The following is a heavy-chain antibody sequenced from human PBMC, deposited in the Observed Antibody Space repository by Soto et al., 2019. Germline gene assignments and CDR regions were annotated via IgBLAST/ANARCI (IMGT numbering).Heavy chain of an antibody. CDR2: INAGNGNT. Sequence: GASVKVSCKASGYTFTSYAMHWVRQAPGQRLEWMGWINAGNGNTKYSQKFQGRVTITRDTSASTAYMELSSLRSEDTAVYYCARDYYDILTGYPDYYYYCMDVWGQGTTVTVSS. CDR3: ARDYYDILTGYPDYYYYCMDV. CDR1: GYTFTSYA. V-gene: IGHV1-3*01. D-gene: IGHD3-9*01. J-gene: IGHJ6*02.